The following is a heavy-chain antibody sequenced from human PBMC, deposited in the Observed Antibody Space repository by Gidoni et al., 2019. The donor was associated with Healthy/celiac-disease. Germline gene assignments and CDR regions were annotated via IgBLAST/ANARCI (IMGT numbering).Heavy chain of an antibody. D-gene: IGHD3-3*01. CDR3: ARGRPPSGYTYNWFDP. CDR1: GVSFIGYY. Sequence: QVQLQQWGAGLLKSSETLSLTCAVYGVSFIGYYWSWIRQPPGKGLERIGEINHSGSTNYNPSLKSRITISVDTSKNQFSLKLSSVNAADTAVYYCARGRPPSGYTYNWFDPWGQGTLVTVSS. V-gene: IGHV4-34*01. J-gene: IGHJ5*02. CDR2: INHSGST.